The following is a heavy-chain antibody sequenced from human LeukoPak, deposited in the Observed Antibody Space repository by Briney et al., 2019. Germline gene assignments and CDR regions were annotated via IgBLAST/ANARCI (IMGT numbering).Heavy chain of an antibody. CDR1: GFTFSSYA. J-gene: IGHJ4*02. D-gene: IGHD3-9*01. V-gene: IGHV3-30-3*01. CDR2: ISYDGSNT. Sequence: GGSLRLSCAASGFTFSSYAMHWVRQAPGKGLEWVALISYDGSNTYYGDSVKGRFTISRDNSKDTLSLQMNSLRAEDTAVCYCARGYDTLTGYYTASGYWGQGTLVTVSS. CDR3: ARGYDTLTGYYTASGY.